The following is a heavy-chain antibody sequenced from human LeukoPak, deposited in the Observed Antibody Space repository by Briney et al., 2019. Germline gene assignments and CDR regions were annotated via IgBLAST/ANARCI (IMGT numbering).Heavy chain of an antibody. CDR3: AKDPVSYYYVTTWYFDL. CDR2: FSGSGGST. Sequence: ETLSLTCALYGGSFRVYYWSCIPEPPGKGVEWVSAFSGSGGSTYYAHSVRGRFTLSRDNSKNTLYLKMNTLRAEDTAVYNCAKDPVSYYYVTTWYFDLWGRGTLVTVSS. J-gene: IGHJ2*01. D-gene: IGHD3-10*02. V-gene: IGHV3-23*01. CDR1: GGSFRVYY.